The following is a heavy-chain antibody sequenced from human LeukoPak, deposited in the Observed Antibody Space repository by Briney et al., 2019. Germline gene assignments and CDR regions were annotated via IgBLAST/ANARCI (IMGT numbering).Heavy chain of an antibody. CDR2: IYSSAIT. J-gene: IGHJ3*02. CDR1: GVSISSYY. Sequence: SETLSLTCTVSGVSISSYYWTWLRQPAGKGLEWIGRIYSSAITYYNPSLKSRVTMSVDTSKNQFSLKLNSVTAADTAVYYCARGPGSATAEAFDIWGQGTLVTVSS. CDR3: ARGPGSATAEAFDI. V-gene: IGHV4-4*07.